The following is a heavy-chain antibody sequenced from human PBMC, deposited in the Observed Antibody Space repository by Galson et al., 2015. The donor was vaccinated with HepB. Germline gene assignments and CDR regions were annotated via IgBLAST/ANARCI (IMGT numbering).Heavy chain of an antibody. CDR3: ARSDTAMGWHNPVFDY. D-gene: IGHD5-18*01. J-gene: IGHJ4*02. CDR1: GFTFSSYS. Sequence: SLRLSCAASGFTFSSYSMNWVRQAPGKGLEWVSSISSSSSYIYYADSVKGRFTISRDNAKNSLYLQMNSLRAEDTAVYYCARSDTAMGWHNPVFDYWGQGTLVTVSS. V-gene: IGHV3-21*01. CDR2: ISSSSSYI.